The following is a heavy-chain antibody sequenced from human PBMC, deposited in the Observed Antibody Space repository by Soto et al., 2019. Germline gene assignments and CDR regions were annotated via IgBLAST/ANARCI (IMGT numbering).Heavy chain of an antibody. D-gene: IGHD2-21*01. CDR3: AKVRGLAINWFDP. V-gene: IGHV3-30*18. Sequence: GGSLRLSCAASGFTFSSYGMHWVRQAPGKGLEWVAVISYDGSNKYYADSVKGRFTISRDNSKNTLYLQMNSLRADVTAVYYCAKVRGLAINWFDPWAQGT. J-gene: IGHJ5*02. CDR2: ISYDGSNK. CDR1: GFTFSSYG.